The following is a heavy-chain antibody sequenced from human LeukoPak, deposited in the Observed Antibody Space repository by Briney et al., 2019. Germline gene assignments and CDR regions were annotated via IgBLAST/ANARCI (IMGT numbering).Heavy chain of an antibody. Sequence: GSLRLSCAASGFSFSNAWMSWIRQPPGKGLEWIGEINHSGSTNYNPSLKSRVTISVDTSKNQFSLKLSSVTAADTAVYYCARARQALRAVAGTYQYYYYYGMDVWGQGTTVTVSS. CDR3: ARARQALRAVAGTYQYYYYYGMDV. V-gene: IGHV4-34*01. CDR1: GFSFSNAW. J-gene: IGHJ6*02. D-gene: IGHD6-19*01. CDR2: INHSGST.